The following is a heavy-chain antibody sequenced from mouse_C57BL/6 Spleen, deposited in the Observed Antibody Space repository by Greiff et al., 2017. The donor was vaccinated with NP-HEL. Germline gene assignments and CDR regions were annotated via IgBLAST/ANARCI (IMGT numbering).Heavy chain of an antibody. V-gene: IGHV1-82*01. CDR2: IYPGDGDT. D-gene: IGHD1-1*01. Sequence: QVQLQQSGPELVKPGASVKISCKASGYAFSSSWMNWVKQRPGKGLEWIGRIYPGDGDTNYNGKFKGKATLTADKSSSTAYMQLSSLTSEDSAVYFCARDYYGSSYNPFDYWGQGTTLTVSS. J-gene: IGHJ2*01. CDR3: ARDYYGSSYNPFDY. CDR1: GYAFSSSW.